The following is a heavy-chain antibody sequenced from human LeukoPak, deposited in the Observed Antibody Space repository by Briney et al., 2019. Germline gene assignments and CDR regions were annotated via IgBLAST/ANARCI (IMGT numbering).Heavy chain of an antibody. J-gene: IGHJ4*02. D-gene: IGHD5-18*01. V-gene: IGHV3-30*03. CDR3: ASRNSYGYREYYFDY. Sequence: GGSLRLSCAASGFTFSNYGIHWVRQAPGKGLEWVAVISYDGSNKYYAESVKGRFTISRDNSKNTLYLQMNSLRAEDTAVYYCASRNSYGYREYYFDYWGQGTLVTVSS. CDR2: ISYDGSNK. CDR1: GFTFSNYG.